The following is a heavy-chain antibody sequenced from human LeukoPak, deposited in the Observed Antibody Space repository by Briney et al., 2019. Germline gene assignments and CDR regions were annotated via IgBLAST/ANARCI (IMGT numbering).Heavy chain of an antibody. V-gene: IGHV3-21*06. CDR2: ISSSSSFI. J-gene: IGHJ4*02. CDR3: ARGPPYDCFDS. Sequence: GGSLRLSCAASGFIFSSYTMNWVRQAPGKGLEWVSSISSSSSFIYYTDSVKGRFIISRDNAKNSLYLQMNSLRAEDTAVYYCARGPPYDCFDSWGQGTLVTIAS. CDR1: GFIFSSYT. D-gene: IGHD4-17*01.